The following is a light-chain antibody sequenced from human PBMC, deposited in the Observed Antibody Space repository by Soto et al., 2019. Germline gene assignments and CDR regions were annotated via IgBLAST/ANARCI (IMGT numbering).Light chain of an antibody. V-gene: IGLV1-40*01. J-gene: IGLJ2*01. CDR1: SSNIGAGYD. CDR3: QSYDSSLSVV. CDR2: GNN. Sequence: QSVLTQPPSVSGAPGQRVTISCTGSSSNIGAGYDVHWYQQLPGTAPKLLIYGNNNRPSGVPDRFSGSKSGTSASLAITGLQAEDAADYYCQSYDSSLSVVFGGGTKLTVL.